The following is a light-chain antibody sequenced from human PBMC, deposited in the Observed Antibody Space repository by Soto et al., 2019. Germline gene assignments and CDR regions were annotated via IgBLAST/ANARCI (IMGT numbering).Light chain of an antibody. J-gene: IGLJ1*01. V-gene: IGLV2-11*01. CDR1: SSDVGAYNY. CDR2: DVS. CDR3: CSYAGSSTSV. Sequence: QSALTQPRSVSGSPGQSVTISCTGTSSDVGAYNYVSWYHHYPGKPPKLIIYDVSNRPSGVPDRFSGSKSGNTASLTISGLQAEDEGDYYCCSYAGSSTSVFGTGTQLTVL.